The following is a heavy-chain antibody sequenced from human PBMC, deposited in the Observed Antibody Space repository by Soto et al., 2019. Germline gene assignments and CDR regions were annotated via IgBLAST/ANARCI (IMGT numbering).Heavy chain of an antibody. Sequence: QVQLQESGPGLVKPSETLSLTCNVSGGSISGYYWTWIRQPPGKGLEWIGYLYNTGSTNYNPSLKSRVTISLDTSKNQFFLNLSSVTAADTAVYYCAGMSFTVFGEVIDNFYFYGMDVWGQGTTVTVSS. CDR1: GGSISGYY. J-gene: IGHJ6*02. V-gene: IGHV4-59*03. CDR3: AGMSFTVFGEVIDNFYFYGMDV. D-gene: IGHD3-3*01. CDR2: LYNTGST.